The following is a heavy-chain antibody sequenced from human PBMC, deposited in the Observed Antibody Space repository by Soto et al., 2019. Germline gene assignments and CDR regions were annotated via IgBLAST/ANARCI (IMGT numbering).Heavy chain of an antibody. CDR3: ARVHYDILTGYYDAPYYFDY. CDR2: IYYSGST. Sequence: SETLSLTCTVSGGSISSYYWSWIRQPPGKGLEWIGYIYYSGSTNYNPSLKSRVTISVDTSKNQFSLKLSSVTAADTAVYYCARVHYDILTGYYDAPYYFDYWGQGTLVTVS. V-gene: IGHV4-59*08. CDR1: GGSISSYY. J-gene: IGHJ4*02. D-gene: IGHD3-9*01.